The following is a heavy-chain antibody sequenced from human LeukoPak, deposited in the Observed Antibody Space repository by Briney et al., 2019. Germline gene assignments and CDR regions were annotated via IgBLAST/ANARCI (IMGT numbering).Heavy chain of an antibody. J-gene: IGHJ4*02. V-gene: IGHV3-30*01. D-gene: IGHD3-22*01. CDR3: ARDGAMIVVVILYYFDY. Sequence: GGSLRLSCAASGFTFSSYAMHWVRQAPGKGLEWVAVISYDGSNKYYADSVKGRFTISRDNSKNTPYLQMNSLRAEDTAVYYCARDGAMIVVVILYYFDYWGQGTLVTVSS. CDR2: ISYDGSNK. CDR1: GFTFSSYA.